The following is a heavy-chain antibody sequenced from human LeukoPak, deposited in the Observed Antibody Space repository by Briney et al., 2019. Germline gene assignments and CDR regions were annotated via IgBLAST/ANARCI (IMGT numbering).Heavy chain of an antibody. CDR3: AREEGSPYCSSTSCYGGWFDP. Sequence: SETLSLTCAVSGGSISSGGYSWSWIRQPPGKGLEWIGYIYHSGSTYYNPSLKSRVTISVDRSKNQFSLKLSSVTAADTAVYYCAREEGSPYCSSTSCYGGWFDPWGQGTLVTVSS. CDR1: GGSISSGGYS. CDR2: IYHSGST. V-gene: IGHV4-30-2*01. J-gene: IGHJ5*02. D-gene: IGHD2-2*01.